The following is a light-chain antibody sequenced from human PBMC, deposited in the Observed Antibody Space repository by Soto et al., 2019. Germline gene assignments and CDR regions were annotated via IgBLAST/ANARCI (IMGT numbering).Light chain of an antibody. J-gene: IGLJ1*01. CDR3: SSYAGSHTV. Sequence: QSALTQPPSASGSPGQSVTISYAGTSSDVGGYNFVSWYQQHPGKAPKLMIYEVTKRPSGVPERFSASKSGNTASLTVSGLQAEDEADYYCSSYAGSHTVFGTGTKVTVL. CDR1: SSDVGGYNF. CDR2: EVT. V-gene: IGLV2-8*01.